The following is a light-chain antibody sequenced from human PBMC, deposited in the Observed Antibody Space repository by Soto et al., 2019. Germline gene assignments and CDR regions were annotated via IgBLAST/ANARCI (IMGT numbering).Light chain of an antibody. J-gene: IGLJ1*01. CDR3: TSYTRSSPYV. CDR1: SSDVGGYNY. V-gene: IGLV2-14*01. CDR2: EVS. Sequence: QSVLTQPASVSGSRGQSITISCTGTSSDVGGYNYVSWYQHHPGKAPKLMIYEVSNRPSGVSNRFSGSKSGNTASLTISGLQAEDEADYYCTSYTRSSPYVFGTGTKLTVL.